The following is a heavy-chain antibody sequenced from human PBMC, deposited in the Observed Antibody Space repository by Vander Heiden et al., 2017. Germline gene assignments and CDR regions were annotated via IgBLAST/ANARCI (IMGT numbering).Heavy chain of an antibody. D-gene: IGHD2-2*01. V-gene: IGHV4-30-4*01. CDR3: ARECLPGPYFDY. CDR1: GGSISSGDYY. J-gene: IGHJ4*02. CDR2: IYYSGST. Sequence: QLHLQGPGPGLVKPHQTLSPSCTVPGGSISSGDYYCSPLRTPPRKGLESTGYIYYSGSTYYNPSLMSRVTITVDTSKNQFSLELSSVTAADTAVYYCARECLPGPYFDYWGQGTLVTVSS.